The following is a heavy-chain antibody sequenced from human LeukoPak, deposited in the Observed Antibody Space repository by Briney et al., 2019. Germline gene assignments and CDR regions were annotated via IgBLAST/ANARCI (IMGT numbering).Heavy chain of an antibody. CDR1: GFTFSSYA. J-gene: IGHJ4*02. CDR2: ISGSGGST. Sequence: GGSLRLSCAASGFTFSSYAMSWVRQAPGKGLEWVSAISGSGGSTYYADSVKGRFTISRDNSKNTLYLQMNSLRAEDTAVYYCAKDLISSRQPYYFDYWGQGTLVTVSS. V-gene: IGHV3-23*01. CDR3: AKDLISSRQPYYFDY. D-gene: IGHD6-13*01.